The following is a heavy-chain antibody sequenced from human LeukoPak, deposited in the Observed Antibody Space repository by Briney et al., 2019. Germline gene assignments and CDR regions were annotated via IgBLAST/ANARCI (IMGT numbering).Heavy chain of an antibody. Sequence: SETLSLTXAVSGYSISSGYYWGWIRQPPGKGLEWIGSIYHSGSTYYNPSLKSRVTISVDTSKNQFSLKLSSVTAADTAVYYCARHIGYCSGGSCYSPYFDYWGQGTLVTVSS. CDR2: IYHSGST. V-gene: IGHV4-38-2*01. D-gene: IGHD2-15*01. J-gene: IGHJ4*02. CDR3: ARHIGYCSGGSCYSPYFDY. CDR1: GYSISSGYY.